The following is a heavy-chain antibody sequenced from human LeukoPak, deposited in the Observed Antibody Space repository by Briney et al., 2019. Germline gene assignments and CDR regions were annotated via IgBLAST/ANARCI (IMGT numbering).Heavy chain of an antibody. V-gene: IGHV4-59*12. D-gene: IGHD6-19*01. CDR3: ARGYGIAVAGGSGYYFDY. CDR2: VYYSGST. CDR1: GVSINSYY. J-gene: IGHJ4*02. Sequence: SETVSRTCSVYGVSINSYYWMWLAPPPGMERVGMGYVYYSGSTNYNPTLKNRVTISVGTSKNPFSLKLSSVTAADTAVYYCARGYGIAVAGGSGYYFDYWGQGTLVTVSS.